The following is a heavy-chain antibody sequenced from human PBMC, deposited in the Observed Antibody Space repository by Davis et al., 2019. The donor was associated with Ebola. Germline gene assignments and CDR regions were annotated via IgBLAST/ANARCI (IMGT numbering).Heavy chain of an antibody. D-gene: IGHD3-22*01. V-gene: IGHV3-21*01. CDR1: GFSFSGFG. CDR3: ARVAEGYDSSGYYYSDFDY. J-gene: IGHJ4*02. CDR2: ISSRSSYI. Sequence: PGGSLRLSCAASGFSFSGFGMNWVRQAPGKGLEWVSSISSRSSYIYYADSVKGRFTISRDNAKNSLYLQMNSLRAADTAVYYCARVAEGYDSSGYYYSDFDYWGQGTLVTVSS.